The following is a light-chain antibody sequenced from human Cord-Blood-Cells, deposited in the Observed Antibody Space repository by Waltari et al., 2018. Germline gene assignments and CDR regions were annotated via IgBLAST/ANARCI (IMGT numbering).Light chain of an antibody. J-gene: IGLJ2*01. CDR3: CSYAGSSTVV. Sequence: QSSLTQPASVSGSPGQSITISCTRTSSAVGRYNLVSWYQQHTGKAPKLMIYEGSTRPAGVSNRFSGSKSRNTASLTISGLQAEDEADYYCCSYAGSSTVVFGGGTKLTVL. CDR1: SSAVGRYNL. V-gene: IGLV2-23*01. CDR2: EGS.